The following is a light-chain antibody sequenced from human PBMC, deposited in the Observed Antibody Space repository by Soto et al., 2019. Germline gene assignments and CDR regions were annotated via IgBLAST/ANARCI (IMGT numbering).Light chain of an antibody. CDR3: AACDDSVYGRV. Sequence: QSVLTQPPSASGTPGQRVTISCSGSRSNIGSNPVNWYQQLPGTAPKLLIDSDNQRPSGVPYRFSGSRSGTSAALAISGLQSEDEAAYSCAACDDSVYGRVFGTGTKLTVL. CDR2: SDN. CDR1: RSNIGSNP. V-gene: IGLV1-44*01. J-gene: IGLJ1*01.